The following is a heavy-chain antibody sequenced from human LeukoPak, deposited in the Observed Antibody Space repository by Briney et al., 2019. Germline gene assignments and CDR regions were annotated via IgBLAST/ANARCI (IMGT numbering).Heavy chain of an antibody. V-gene: IGHV3-48*03. CDR2: ISSSGSTI. J-gene: IGHJ4*02. CDR1: GFTFSSYE. Sequence: GGSLRLSCAASGFTFSSYEMNCVRQAPGNGLEWVSYISSSGSTIYYTDSVKDRLTICRDNGKNSVYLQMKSLRADDTAVYYCAAIVGVHFDYWGQGTLVTVSS. CDR3: AAIVGVHFDY. D-gene: IGHD1-26*01.